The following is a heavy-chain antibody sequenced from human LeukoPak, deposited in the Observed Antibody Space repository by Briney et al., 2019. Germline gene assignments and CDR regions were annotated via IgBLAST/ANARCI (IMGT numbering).Heavy chain of an antibody. CDR2: ISGSGDTT. CDR3: AREGLILDP. V-gene: IGHV3-23*01. J-gene: IGHJ5*02. CDR1: GFTFSSFA. Sequence: GGSLRLSCAASGFTFSSFAVTWVRQAPGKGLEWVSVISGSGDTTYYADSVKGRLTISRDNSKNTLYLQMNSLRAEDTAVYYCAREGLILDPWGQGTLSLSPQ.